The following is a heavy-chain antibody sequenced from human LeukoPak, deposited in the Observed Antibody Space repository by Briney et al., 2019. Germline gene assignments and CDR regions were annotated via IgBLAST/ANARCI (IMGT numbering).Heavy chain of an antibody. Sequence: ASVKVSCTASGYTFTSYGISWVRQAPGQGLEWRGWISAYNGNTNYAQKLQGRVTMTTDTHTRTDYMELRSLRSDDTAVYYCARGGIPEPFDYWRQGTLVTVCS. CDR2: ISAYNGNT. V-gene: IGHV1-18*01. CDR3: ARGGIPEPFDY. J-gene: IGHJ4*02. CDR1: GYTFTSYG. D-gene: IGHD1-14*01.